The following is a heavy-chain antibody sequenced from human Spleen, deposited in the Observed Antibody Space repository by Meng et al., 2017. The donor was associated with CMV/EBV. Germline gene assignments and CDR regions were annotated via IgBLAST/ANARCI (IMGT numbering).Heavy chain of an antibody. J-gene: IGHJ5*02. D-gene: IGHD2-2*02. V-gene: IGHV4-59*01. Sequence: SETLSLTCTVSGGSISSYYWSWIRQPPGKGLEWIGYIYYSGSTNYNPALKSRVTISVDTSKKQFSLKLSSVTAADTAVYYCARHTFDPWGQGTLVTVSS. CDR1: GGSISSYY. CDR2: IYYSGST. CDR3: ARHTFDP.